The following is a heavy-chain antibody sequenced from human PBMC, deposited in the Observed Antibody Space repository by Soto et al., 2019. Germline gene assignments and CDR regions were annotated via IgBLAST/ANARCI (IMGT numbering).Heavy chain of an antibody. CDR1: GLTFSNAW. D-gene: IGHD6-19*01. J-gene: IGHJ4*02. CDR3: ATEGHSSGWGWWAY. Sequence: EVQVVESGGGLVKPGGSLRLSCAASGLTFSNAWMNWVRQAPGKGLEWVGRIKRNTDGGTTDYAAPVKGRFTISRDDSKNTVHLQMNSLKTEDTAVYYCATEGHSSGWGWWAYGGQGTLVTATS. CDR2: IKRNTDGGTT. V-gene: IGHV3-15*07.